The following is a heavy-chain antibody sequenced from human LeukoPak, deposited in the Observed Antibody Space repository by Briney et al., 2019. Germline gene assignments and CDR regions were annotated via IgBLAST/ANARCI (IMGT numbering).Heavy chain of an antibody. V-gene: IGHV4-30-4*01. Sequence: PSETLSLTCTVSGGSISSGDYYWSWIRQPPGKGLEWIGYIYHSGSTYYNPSLKSRLTMSVDTSKNQFSLKLSSVTAADTAVYYCARGLKYSSGHEGLDYWGQGTLVTVSS. CDR1: GGSISSGDYY. CDR3: ARGLKYSSGHEGLDY. J-gene: IGHJ4*02. D-gene: IGHD6-19*01. CDR2: IYHSGST.